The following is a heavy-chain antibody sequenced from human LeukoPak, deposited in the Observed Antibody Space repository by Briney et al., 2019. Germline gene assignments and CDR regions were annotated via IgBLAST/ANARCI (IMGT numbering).Heavy chain of an antibody. CDR2: IIPIFGTA. V-gene: IGHV1-69*13. J-gene: IGHJ4*02. CDR3: ARGKGFVVVPAATLDY. D-gene: IGHD2-2*01. CDR1: GGTFSRYA. Sequence: SVKVSCKASGGTFSRYAISWVRQAPGQGLEWMGGIIPIFGTANYAQKFQGRGTITADESTSTAYMGLSSLRSEDTAVYYCARGKGFVVVPAATLDYWGQGTLVTVSS.